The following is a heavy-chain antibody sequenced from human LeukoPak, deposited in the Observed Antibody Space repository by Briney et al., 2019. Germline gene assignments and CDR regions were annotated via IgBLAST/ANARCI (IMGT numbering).Heavy chain of an antibody. J-gene: IGHJ6*03. CDR3: ASSYPPELKDIVVVPAAYYYYYYYMDV. Sequence: SETLSLTCTVSGGSISSYYWSWIRQPPGKGLEWIGYIYYSGSTNYNPSLKSRVTISVDTSKNQFSLKPSSVTAADTAVYYCASSYPPELKDIVVVPAAYYYYYYYMDVWGKGTTVTVSS. CDR2: IYYSGST. CDR1: GGSISSYY. V-gene: IGHV4-59*01. D-gene: IGHD2-2*01.